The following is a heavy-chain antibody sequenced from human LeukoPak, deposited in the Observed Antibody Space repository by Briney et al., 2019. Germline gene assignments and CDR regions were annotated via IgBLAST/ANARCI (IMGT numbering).Heavy chain of an antibody. CDR2: IFGSSGSP. J-gene: IGHJ4*02. Sequence: GGSLRLSCEASGFTFGSHAMYWVRQAPGKGLEWVAGIFGSSGSPHYADPVKGRFTISRDNSRNTVYLQINSLRAEDTAVYYCGKTTVGYSSGQKPAWPVDYWGQGTLVTVSS. D-gene: IGHD5-18*01. CDR3: GKTTVGYSSGQKPAWPVDY. CDR1: GFTFGSHA. V-gene: IGHV3-23*01.